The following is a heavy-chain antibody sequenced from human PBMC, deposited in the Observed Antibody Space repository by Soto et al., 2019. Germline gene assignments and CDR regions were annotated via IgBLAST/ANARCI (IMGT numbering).Heavy chain of an antibody. D-gene: IGHD4-17*01. CDR2: IYPSDSDT. CDR1: GYTFTIYW. V-gene: IGHV5-51*01. CDR3: ARPANTVADHFDL. Sequence: GESLKISCQVSGYTFTIYWIGWVRQMPGKGLEWMGIIYPSDSDTRYSPSFQGQVTISADQSINTAYLQWDGLKASDTAIYYCARPANTVADHFDLWGQGTPVTVSS. J-gene: IGHJ4*02.